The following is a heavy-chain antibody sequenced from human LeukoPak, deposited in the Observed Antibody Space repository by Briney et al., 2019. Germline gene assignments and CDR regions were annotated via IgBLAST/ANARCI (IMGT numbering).Heavy chain of an antibody. Sequence: ASVKVSCKASGYTFTSYDINWVRQATGQGLEWMGWMNPNSGNTGYAQKFQGRVTMTRNTSISTAYMELSSLRSEDTAVYYCARGRGWYYDILTGYNNHFDYWGQGTLVTVSS. J-gene: IGHJ4*02. CDR2: MNPNSGNT. CDR1: GYTFTSYD. D-gene: IGHD3-9*01. CDR3: ARGRGWYYDILTGYNNHFDY. V-gene: IGHV1-8*01.